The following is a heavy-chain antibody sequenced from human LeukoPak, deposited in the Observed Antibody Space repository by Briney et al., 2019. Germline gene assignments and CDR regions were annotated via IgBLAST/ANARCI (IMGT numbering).Heavy chain of an antibody. CDR1: GFTFSSYW. CDR3: TKEGGLYDSGGYFDY. V-gene: IGHV3-7*03. J-gene: IGHJ4*02. Sequence: GGSLRLSCVASGFTFSSYWMSWVRQAPGKGLEWVANIREDGSEKYYVDSVKGQFTISRDNAKNSLFLQMNSLRAEDTAVYYCTKEGGLYDSGGYFDYWGQGTLVTVSS. CDR2: IREDGSEK. D-gene: IGHD3-3*01.